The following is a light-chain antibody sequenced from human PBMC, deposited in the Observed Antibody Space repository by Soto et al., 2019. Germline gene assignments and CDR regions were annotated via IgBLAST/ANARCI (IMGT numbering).Light chain of an antibody. J-gene: IGKJ1*01. Sequence: DIVMTQSPDSLAVSLGERATINCKSSQSVLYSSNNKNYLAWYQQKPGQPPKLLIYWASTRESGVPDRFSGGGSGTHFTFTISNLQPEDIATYYCQQYDNLPPTWTFGQGTKVDI. CDR2: WAS. V-gene: IGKV4-1*01. CDR1: QSVLYSSNNKNY. CDR3: QQYDNLPPTWT.